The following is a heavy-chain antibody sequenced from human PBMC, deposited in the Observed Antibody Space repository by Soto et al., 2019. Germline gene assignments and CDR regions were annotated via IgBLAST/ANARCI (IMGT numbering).Heavy chain of an antibody. J-gene: IGHJ4*02. V-gene: IGHV4-61*01. Sequence: SETLSLTCSVSGGSVNNKTYYWSWIRQPPGKRLEWIGYVYYSGTTNYNPSLQSRVTISIDMSKNQFSLRLSSVTAADTALYSCARTTAVPNTLRSRYFFDFWGQGTLVTVSS. CDR1: GGSVNNKTYY. CDR3: ARTTAVPNTLRSRYFFDF. D-gene: IGHD3-9*01. CDR2: VYYSGTT.